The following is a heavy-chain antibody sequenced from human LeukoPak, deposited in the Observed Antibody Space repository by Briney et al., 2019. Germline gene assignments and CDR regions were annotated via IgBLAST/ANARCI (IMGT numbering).Heavy chain of an antibody. CDR2: ISSSGSTI. V-gene: IGHV3-48*03. CDR3: ARKMVRGVIIMSYFDY. CDR1: GFTFSSYE. D-gene: IGHD3-10*01. J-gene: IGHJ4*02. Sequence: GGSLRLSCAAFGFTFSSYEMNWVRQAPGKGLEWVSYISSSGSTIYYADSVKGRFTISRDNAKNSLYLQMNSLRAEDTAVYYCARKMVRGVIIMSYFDYWGQGTLVTVSS.